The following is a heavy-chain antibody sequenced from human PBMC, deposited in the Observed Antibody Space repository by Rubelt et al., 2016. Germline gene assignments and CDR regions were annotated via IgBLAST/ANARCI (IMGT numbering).Heavy chain of an antibody. Sequence: QVQLVQSGAEVKKPGASVKVSCKASGYTFTSYGISWVRQAPGQGLEWMGWISAYNGNTNYAQKTQCRVTMTTDTSTSTAYMELRSLRSDDTAVYYCARVISGVEYSSSWHFDYWGQGTLVTVSS. CDR1: GYTFTSYG. V-gene: IGHV1-18*01. D-gene: IGHD6-13*01. CDR3: ARVISGVEYSSSWHFDY. CDR2: ISAYNGNT. J-gene: IGHJ4*02.